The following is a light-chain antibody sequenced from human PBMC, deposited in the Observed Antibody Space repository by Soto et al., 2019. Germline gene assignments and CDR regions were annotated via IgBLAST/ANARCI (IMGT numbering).Light chain of an antibody. CDR3: QQYGSSPRT. Sequence: EIVFTQSPATLSLSPGDRATLSCRASQSIRTFLAWYQQKYGQAPRLLIYDASNRATGIPARFSGSGSGTEFTLTINSLQSEDFAVYYCQQYGSSPRTFGQGTKVDIK. J-gene: IGKJ1*01. V-gene: IGKV3-11*01. CDR1: QSIRTF. CDR2: DAS.